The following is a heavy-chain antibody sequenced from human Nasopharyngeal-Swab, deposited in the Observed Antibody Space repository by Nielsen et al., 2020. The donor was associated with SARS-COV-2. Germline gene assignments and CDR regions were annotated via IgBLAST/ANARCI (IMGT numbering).Heavy chain of an antibody. J-gene: IGHJ5*02. CDR3: ARRPAGRLANWLDP. V-gene: IGHV4-39*01. CDR2: ST. D-gene: IGHD2-21*01. CDR1: GGSISTFSYY. Sequence: SETLSLTCTVSGGSISTFSYYWDWIRQSPGKGLEWIGRSTDYNPSLKSRVTISMDTSRNQVSLKLNSVTAADTAVYYCARRPAGRLANWLDPWGQGTLVIVSS.